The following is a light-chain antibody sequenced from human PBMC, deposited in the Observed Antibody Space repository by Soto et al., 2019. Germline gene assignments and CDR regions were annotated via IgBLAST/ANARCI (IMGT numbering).Light chain of an antibody. J-gene: IGKJ2*01. CDR1: QSVSSY. CDR2: DVF. Sequence: ENVLTQSPATLSLSPGERATLSCRASQSVSSYLAWYQQKPGQAPRLLIYDVFNRATGIPARFSGSGSGTDFTLTISSLEPEDFAVYFCQQRSSWPPYTFGQGTKLEIK. CDR3: QQRSSWPPYT. V-gene: IGKV3-11*01.